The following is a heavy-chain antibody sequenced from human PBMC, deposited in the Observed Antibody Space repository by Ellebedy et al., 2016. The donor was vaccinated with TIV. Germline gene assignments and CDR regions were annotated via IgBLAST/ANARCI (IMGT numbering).Heavy chain of an antibody. V-gene: IGHV3-49*03. J-gene: IGHJ3*02. CDR1: GFTFGDYA. D-gene: IGHD4-17*01. Sequence: GESLKISCRTSGFTFGDYAMSWFRQGPGKGLEGVGFIKSKASGGTTEYAASVKGRFTVSRDDSKNIAYLQMNSLKIEDTAVYYCTRGSNGDYDHDAFDIWGQGTMVTVSS. CDR2: IKSKASGGTT. CDR3: TRGSNGDYDHDAFDI.